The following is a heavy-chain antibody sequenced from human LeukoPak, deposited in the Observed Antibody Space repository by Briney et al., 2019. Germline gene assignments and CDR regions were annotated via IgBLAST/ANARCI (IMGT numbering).Heavy chain of an antibody. CDR3: AKSGYNRFDY. V-gene: IGHV3-23*01. J-gene: IGHJ4*02. CDR1: GFSFGDYA. CDR2: ISGSGSGGST. D-gene: IGHD5-24*01. Sequence: GGSLRLSCTASGFSFGDYAMSWVRQAPGKGLEWVSSISGSGSGGSTYYADSVKGRFTISRDNSKNTLYLQMNSLIAEDTAVYYCAKSGYNRFDYWGQGTRVTVSS.